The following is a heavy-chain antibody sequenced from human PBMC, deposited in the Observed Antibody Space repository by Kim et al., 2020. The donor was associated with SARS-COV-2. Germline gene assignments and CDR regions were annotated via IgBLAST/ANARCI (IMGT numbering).Heavy chain of an antibody. J-gene: IGHJ3*02. CDR3: ASFMYYYDSSGYLRHDAFDI. V-gene: IGHV1-46*01. CDR2: INPSGGST. CDR1: GYTFTSYY. D-gene: IGHD3-22*01. Sequence: ASVKVSCKASGYTFTSYYMHWVRQAPGQGLEWMGIINPSGGSTSYAQKFQGRVTKTRDTSTSTVYMELSSLRSEDTAVYYCASFMYYYDSSGYLRHDAFDIWGQGTMVTVSS.